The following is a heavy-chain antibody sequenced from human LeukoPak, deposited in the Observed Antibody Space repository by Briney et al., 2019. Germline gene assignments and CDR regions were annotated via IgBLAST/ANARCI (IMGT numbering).Heavy chain of an antibody. D-gene: IGHD5-18*01. V-gene: IGHV3-11*04. CDR3: ATAFGGYSYGSLWFDP. CDR1: GFTFSDYY. J-gene: IGHJ5*02. CDR2: ISSSGSTI. Sequence: GGSLRLSCAASGFTFSDYYTSWIRQAPGKGLEWVSYISSSGSTIYYADSVKGRFTISRDNAKNSLYLQMNSLRAEDTAVYYCATAFGGYSYGSLWFDPWGQGTLVTVSS.